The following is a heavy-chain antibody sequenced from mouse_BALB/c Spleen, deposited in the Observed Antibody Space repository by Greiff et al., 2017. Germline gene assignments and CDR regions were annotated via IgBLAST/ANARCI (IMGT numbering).Heavy chain of an antibody. Sequence: VQGVESGPGLVAPSQSLSITCTVSGFSLTGYGVNWVRQPPGKGLEWLGMIWGDGSTDYNSALKSRLSISKDNSKSQVFLKMNSLQTDDTARYYCARVNYRYDEGWFAYWGQGTLVTVSA. J-gene: IGHJ3*01. CDR2: IWGDGST. V-gene: IGHV2-6-7*01. CDR1: GFSLTGYG. CDR3: ARVNYRYDEGWFAY. D-gene: IGHD2-14*01.